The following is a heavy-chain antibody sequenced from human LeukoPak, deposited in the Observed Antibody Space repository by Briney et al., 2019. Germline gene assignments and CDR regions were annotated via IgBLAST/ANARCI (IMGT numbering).Heavy chain of an antibody. CDR3: ARGPAAAGFDY. CDR2: IYHSGST. D-gene: IGHD6-13*01. J-gene: IGHJ4*02. V-gene: IGHV4-4*02. Sequence: SESLSLTCAVSGGSISSNNWWSRVRPPPGKGLEWIGEIYHSGSTNYKPSLKSRVTISVDKSKNQFSLKLSSVTAADTAMYYCARGPAAAGFDYWGQGTLVTVSS. CDR1: GGSISSNNW.